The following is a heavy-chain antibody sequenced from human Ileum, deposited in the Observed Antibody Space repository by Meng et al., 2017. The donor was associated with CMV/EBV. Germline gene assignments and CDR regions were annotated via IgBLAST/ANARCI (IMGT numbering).Heavy chain of an antibody. CDR3: ARDPLGYGGNGFGVY. V-gene: IGHV3-66*02. J-gene: IGHJ4*02. Sequence: SGFTVSSNYMSWVRQAPGKGLEWVSVIYSGGSTYYADSVKGRFTISRDNSKNTLYLQMNSLRAEDTAVYYCARDPLGYGGNGFGVYWGQGTLVTVSS. CDR1: GFTVSSNY. D-gene: IGHD4-23*01. CDR2: IYSGGST.